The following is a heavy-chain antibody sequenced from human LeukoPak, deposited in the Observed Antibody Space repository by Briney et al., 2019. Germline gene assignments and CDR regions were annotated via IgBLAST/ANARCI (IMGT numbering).Heavy chain of an antibody. CDR3: ARGTYYSGSGPGNWFDP. V-gene: IGHV3-11*01. J-gene: IGHJ5*02. Sequence: GSLILSCAASGFSVSDYYMNWIRQSPGTGLEWVSHITKRTAIEYADSVKGRFTVSRDNANNLLFLQMDSLRPEDTAVYYCARGTYYSGSGPGNWFDPWGHGTLVTVSS. CDR2: ITKRTAI. D-gene: IGHD3-10*01. CDR1: GFSVSDYY.